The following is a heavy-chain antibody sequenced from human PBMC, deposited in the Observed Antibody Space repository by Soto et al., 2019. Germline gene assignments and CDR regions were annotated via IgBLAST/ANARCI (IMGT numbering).Heavy chain of an antibody. CDR2: ISTHNGNT. V-gene: IGHV1-18*04. CDR3: AREGILGLFDAYDL. CDR1: VFTSSG. J-gene: IGHJ3*01. Sequence: QDQLVHSGAEVKTPGASVKVSCKASVFTSSGISWVRQAPGPRLEWMGWISTHNGNTIYAQKFQGRVIMTMDTSTTTVYMELRSLRPDDTAVYLCAREGILGLFDAYDLWGQVTMVTVSS. D-gene: IGHD3-3*01.